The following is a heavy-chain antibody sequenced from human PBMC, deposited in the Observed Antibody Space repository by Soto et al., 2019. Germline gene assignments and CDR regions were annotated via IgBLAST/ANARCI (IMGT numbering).Heavy chain of an antibody. J-gene: IGHJ5*02. V-gene: IGHV4-59*01. CDR1: GASSSSYY. CDR3: ARSFCRDAVRCNWFDP. Sequence: QVQLQESGPGLVKSSETLSLTCTVSGASSSSYYWSWIRQPPGKGLEWIGYMNDFGRTIYNPSLKSRVTISLDTSKNQFSLKQTSVIAADTAVYYCARSFCRDAVRCNWFDPWGQGTLVTVSS. CDR2: MNDFGRT. D-gene: IGHD2-8*01.